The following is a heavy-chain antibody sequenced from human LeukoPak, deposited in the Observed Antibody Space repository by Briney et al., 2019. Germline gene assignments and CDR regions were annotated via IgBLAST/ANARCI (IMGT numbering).Heavy chain of an antibody. CDR2: IGGPGGTT. CDR1: GFTFSSYA. Sequence: HSGGSLRLSCAASGFTFSSYAMSWVRQAPGRGLEWVSAIGGPGGTTYYADSVKGRFTISRDNSKNTLYLQMNSLRAEDTAVYYCAKWLSSSWAPFDYWGQGTLVTVSS. J-gene: IGHJ4*02. V-gene: IGHV3-23*01. CDR3: AKWLSSSWAPFDY. D-gene: IGHD6-13*01.